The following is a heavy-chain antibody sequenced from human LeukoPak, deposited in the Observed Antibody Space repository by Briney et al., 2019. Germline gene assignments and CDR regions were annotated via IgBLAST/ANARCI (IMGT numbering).Heavy chain of an antibody. J-gene: IGHJ3*02. CDR2: IYYSGST. V-gene: IGHV4-31*03. D-gene: IGHD5-24*01. Sequence: PSQTLSLTCTVSGGSISSGGYYWSWIRQHPGKGLEWIGYIYYSGSTYYNPSLKSRVTISVDTSKNQFSLKLSSVTAADTAVYYCARVGGRDGYRIKGFFDIWGQGTMVTVSS. CDR3: ARVGGRDGYRIKGFFDI. CDR1: GGSISSGGYY.